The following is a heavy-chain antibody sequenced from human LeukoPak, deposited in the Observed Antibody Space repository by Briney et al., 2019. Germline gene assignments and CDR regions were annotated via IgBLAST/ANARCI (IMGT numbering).Heavy chain of an antibody. V-gene: IGHV3-21*01. Sequence: GGSLRLSCAASGFTFSSYWMHWVRQAPGKGLEWVSSISSSSSYIYYADSVKGRFTISRDNAKNSLYLQMNSLRAEDTAVYYCASSGWSEVDYWGQGTLVTVSS. CDR1: GFTFSSYW. CDR2: ISSSSSYI. J-gene: IGHJ4*02. D-gene: IGHD6-19*01. CDR3: ASSGWSEVDY.